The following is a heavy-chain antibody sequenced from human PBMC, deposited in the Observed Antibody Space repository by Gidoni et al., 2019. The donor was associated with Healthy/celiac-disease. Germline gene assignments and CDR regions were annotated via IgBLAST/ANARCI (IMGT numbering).Heavy chain of an antibody. V-gene: IGHV4-59*01. CDR3: AREPVGGVRGLWDY. CDR1: GGSISSYY. CDR2: IYYSGST. D-gene: IGHD3-10*01. J-gene: IGHJ4*02. Sequence: QVQLQESGPGLVKPSETLSLTCTVSGGSISSYYWSWIRQPPGKGLEWIGYIYYSGSTNHNPSLKSRVTISVDTSKNQFSLKLSSVTAADTAVYYCAREPVGGVRGLWDYWGQGTLVTVSS.